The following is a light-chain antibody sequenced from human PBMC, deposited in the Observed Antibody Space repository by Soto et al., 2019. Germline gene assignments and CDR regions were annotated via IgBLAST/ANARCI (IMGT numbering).Light chain of an antibody. V-gene: IGLV2-14*03. CDR1: SSDIGAYNY. J-gene: IGLJ2*01. CDR3: SSYATSNTVL. CDR2: DVV. Sequence: QSVLAQPAAVSGSPGQSITISCTGTSSDIGAYNYVSWHQQHPGKAPKLLIYDVVNRPSWISNRFSGSKSGKTASLTISGLQAEDEADYYCSSYATSNTVLFGGGTQLTVL.